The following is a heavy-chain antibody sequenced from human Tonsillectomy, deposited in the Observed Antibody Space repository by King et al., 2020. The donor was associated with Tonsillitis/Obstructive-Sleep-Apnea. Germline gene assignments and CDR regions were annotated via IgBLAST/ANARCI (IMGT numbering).Heavy chain of an antibody. D-gene: IGHD6-19*01. J-gene: IGHJ6*03. V-gene: IGHV3-53*01. Sequence: VQLVQSGGGLIQPGGSLRLSCAASGFTVSSNYLNWVRQAPGKGLEWVSVIYSAGTTYYADSVKGRFAISRDNSKHTLDLQMNSLRAEDTAVYYCASAVAGYSYHYMDVWGKGTTVTVSS. CDR3: ASAVAGYSYHYMDV. CDR2: IYSAGTT. CDR1: GFTVSSNY.